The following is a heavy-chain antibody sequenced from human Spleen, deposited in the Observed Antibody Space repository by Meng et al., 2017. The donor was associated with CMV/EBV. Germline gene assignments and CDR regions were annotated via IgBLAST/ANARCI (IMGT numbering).Heavy chain of an antibody. CDR1: SVSSGSYC. D-gene: IGHD2-15*01. CDR2: ISYSGST. CDR3: ARGGYLGNYGSFEF. Sequence: SVSSGSYCWSWIRRPPGKGLEGKWIGYISYSGSTNYNPSLKGRVTISADTSKNQFSLKLRSVTAADTAVYYCARGGYLGNYGSFEFWGQGALVTVSS. V-gene: IGHV4-61*01. J-gene: IGHJ4*02.